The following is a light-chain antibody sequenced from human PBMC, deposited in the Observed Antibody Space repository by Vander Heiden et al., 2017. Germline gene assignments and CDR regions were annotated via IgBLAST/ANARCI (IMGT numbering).Light chain of an antibody. CDR1: SSNIGTGYD. J-gene: IGLJ1*01. CDR3: QSYDRTLSGSV. CDR2: ANT. V-gene: IGLV1-40*01. Sequence: QSVLTQPPSVSGAPGQTITISCSGTSSNIGTGYDVFWYQQLPGTAPKFLMSANTNRPSGVPDRFSASNSGTSASLAIAGLQAEDEADYYCQSYDRTLSGSVFGTGTRVTVL.